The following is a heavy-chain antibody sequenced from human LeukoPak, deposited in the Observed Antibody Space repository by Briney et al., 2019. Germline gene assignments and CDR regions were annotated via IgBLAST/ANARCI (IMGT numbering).Heavy chain of an antibody. J-gene: IGHJ6*04. Sequence: SETLSLTCTVSGGSISSGDYYWSWIRQPPGKGLEWIGYIYYSGSTYYNPSLKSRVTISVDTPKNQFSLKLSSVTAADTAVYYCVREGYCSSTSCLAVWGKGTTVTVSS. V-gene: IGHV4-30-4*08. CDR3: VREGYCSSTSCLAV. CDR1: GGSISSGDYY. CDR2: IYYSGST. D-gene: IGHD2-2*01.